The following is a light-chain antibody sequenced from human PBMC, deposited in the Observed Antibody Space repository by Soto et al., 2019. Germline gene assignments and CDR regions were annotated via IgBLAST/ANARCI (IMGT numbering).Light chain of an antibody. CDR1: SSDVGRYNY. CDR2: EVS. Sequence: QSALTQPPSASGSPGQSVTISCTGTSSDVGRYNYVSWYQQHPGKAPKLMISEVSKRPSGVPDRFSGSKSGNTASLTVSGLQAEDEADYYCASYAGSSNFVLFGGGTKLTVL. CDR3: ASYAGSSNFVL. J-gene: IGLJ2*01. V-gene: IGLV2-8*01.